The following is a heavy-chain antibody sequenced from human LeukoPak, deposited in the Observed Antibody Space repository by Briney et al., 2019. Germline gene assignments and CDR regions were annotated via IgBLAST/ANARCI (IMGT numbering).Heavy chain of an antibody. CDR2: ISSSGSTI. J-gene: IGHJ4*02. D-gene: IGHD6-19*01. V-gene: IGHV3-11*01. Sequence: GGSLRLSCAASGFTFSDYYMSWIRQAPGKGLEWVSYISSSGSTIYYADSVKGRFTISRDNAKNSLCLQMNSLRAEDTAVYYCARPSHSSGWSHDYWGQGTLVTVSS. CDR3: ARPSHSSGWSHDY. CDR1: GFTFSDYY.